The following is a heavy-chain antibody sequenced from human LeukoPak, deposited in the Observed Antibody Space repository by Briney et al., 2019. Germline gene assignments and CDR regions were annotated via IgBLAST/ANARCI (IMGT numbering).Heavy chain of an antibody. J-gene: IGHJ3*02. V-gene: IGHV4-59*08. Sequence: SETLSLTFTVSGGSISSYYWSWVRQPPGKGLEWIGYIYYSGTTDYNPSLRSRVTISVDTSKNQFSLKLSSVTAADTAVYYCARHDDYSRTFDIWGQGTLVTVSS. D-gene: IGHD4-11*01. CDR3: ARHDDYSRTFDI. CDR1: GGSISSYY. CDR2: IYYSGTT.